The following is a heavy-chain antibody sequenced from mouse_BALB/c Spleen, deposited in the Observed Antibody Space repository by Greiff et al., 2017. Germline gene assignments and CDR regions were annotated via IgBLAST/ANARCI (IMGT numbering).Heavy chain of an antibody. J-gene: IGHJ4*01. Sequence: VQLQQSGAELARPGASVKMSCKASGYTFTSYTMHWVKQRPGQGLEWIGYINPSSGYTNYNQKFKDKATLTADKSSSTAYMQLSSLTSEDSAVYYCARGEVRRFYAMDYWGQGTSVTVSS. V-gene: IGHV1-4*01. CDR3: ARGEVRRFYAMDY. CDR1: GYTFTSYT. CDR2: INPSSGYT. D-gene: IGHD2-14*01.